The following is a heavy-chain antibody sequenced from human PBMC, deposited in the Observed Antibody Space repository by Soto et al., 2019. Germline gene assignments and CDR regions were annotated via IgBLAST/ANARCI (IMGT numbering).Heavy chain of an antibody. CDR2: IRSKANSYAT. CDR3: TSLEGAPYYYYGMDV. V-gene: IGHV3-73*01. J-gene: IGHJ6*02. Sequence: EVQLVESGGGLVQPGGSLKLSCAASGFTFSGSAMHWVRQASGKGLEWVGRIRSKANSYATAYAASVKGRFTISRDDSKNTAYLQMNSLKTEDTAVYYCTSLEGAPYYYYGMDVWGQGTTVTVSS. CDR1: GFTFSGSA.